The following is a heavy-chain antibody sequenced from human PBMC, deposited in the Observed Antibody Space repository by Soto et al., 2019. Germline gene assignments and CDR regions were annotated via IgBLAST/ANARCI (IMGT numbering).Heavy chain of an antibody. CDR1: GFTFSAHY. D-gene: IGHD2-21*02. CDR2: VRDKANSYTT. Sequence: EVQLVEYGGGLVQPGGSLRLSCAASGFTFSAHYMEWVRQAPGKGLEWVGRVRDKANSYTTDYAASVRGRFTISRDDSKNSLYLQMNSLKTDDTAVYYCASLLAYCGGDCFSFAFDIWGQGTMVTVSS. J-gene: IGHJ3*02. V-gene: IGHV3-72*01. CDR3: ASLLAYCGGDCFSFAFDI.